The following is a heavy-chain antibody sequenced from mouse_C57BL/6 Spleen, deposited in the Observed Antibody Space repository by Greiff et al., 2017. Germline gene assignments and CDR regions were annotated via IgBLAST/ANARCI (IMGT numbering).Heavy chain of an antibody. CDR2: ISDGGSYT. V-gene: IGHV5-4*01. J-gene: IGHJ1*03. Sequence: EVQGVESGGGLVKPGGSLKLSCAASGFTFSSYAMSWVRQTPEKRLEWVATISDGGSYTYYPDNVKGRFTISRDNAKNNLYLQMSHLKSEDTAMYYCALTGDWYFDVWGTGTTVTVSS. CDR1: GFTFSSYA. D-gene: IGHD4-1*01. CDR3: ALTGDWYFDV.